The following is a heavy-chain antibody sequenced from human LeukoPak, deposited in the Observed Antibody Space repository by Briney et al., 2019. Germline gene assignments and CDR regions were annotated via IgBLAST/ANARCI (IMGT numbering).Heavy chain of an antibody. Sequence: ASVKVSCKASGYTFTSYAMNWVRQAPGQGLEWMGWINTNTGNPTYAQGFTGRFVFSLDTSVSTAYLQISSLKAEDTAVNYCARALRGPQNSPPRHFDPWGQGTLVTVSS. J-gene: IGHJ5*02. CDR1: GYTFTSYA. D-gene: IGHD5/OR15-5a*01. V-gene: IGHV7-4-1*02. CDR3: ARALRGPQNSPPRHFDP. CDR2: INTNTGNP.